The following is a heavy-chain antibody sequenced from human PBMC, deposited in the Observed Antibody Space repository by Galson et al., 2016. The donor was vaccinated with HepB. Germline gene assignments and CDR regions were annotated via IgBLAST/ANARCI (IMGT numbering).Heavy chain of an antibody. CDR2: IDTDGRIT. J-gene: IGHJ4*02. CDR3: ARDLGGYGGY. D-gene: IGHD5-12*01. Sequence: SLRLSCAASGFNFNTFWMHWVRQVPGNGLVWVSRIDTDGRITNYADSVRGRFTISTDNTKNTLFLQMNSLRAEDTAVYYCARDLGGYGGYWGQGTLVTVSS. CDR1: GFNFNTFW. V-gene: IGHV3-74*01.